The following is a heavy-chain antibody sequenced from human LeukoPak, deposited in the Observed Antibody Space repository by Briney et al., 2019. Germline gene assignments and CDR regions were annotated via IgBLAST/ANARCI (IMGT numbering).Heavy chain of an antibody. J-gene: IGHJ5*02. CDR2: IHPGKSDN. CDR3: TRSHYDSSGYLT. CDR1: GXTFTYSW. D-gene: IGHD3-22*01. V-gene: IGHV5-51*01. Sequence: GESLKISYQSSGXTFTYSWIAWVRPRPGKGLEWMGIIHPGKSDNRYSPSSQGQVTISVDNSINTAYLQWSSLKASNTAMYYCTRSHYDSSGYLTWSQGTLVTVSS.